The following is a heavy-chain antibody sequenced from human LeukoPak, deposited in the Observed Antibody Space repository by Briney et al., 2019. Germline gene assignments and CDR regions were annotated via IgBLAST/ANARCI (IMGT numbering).Heavy chain of an antibody. CDR1: GGSISSYY. CDR3: AREYSNWYFDY. CDR2: IYYSGST. J-gene: IGHJ4*02. D-gene: IGHD4-11*01. V-gene: IGHV4-59*01. Sequence: SETLSLTCTVSGGSISSYYWSWIRQPPGKGLEWIGYIYYSGSTNYNPSLKSRVTISVDTSKNQFSLKLSSVTAADTAVYYCAREYSNWYFDYWGQGTLVTVSS.